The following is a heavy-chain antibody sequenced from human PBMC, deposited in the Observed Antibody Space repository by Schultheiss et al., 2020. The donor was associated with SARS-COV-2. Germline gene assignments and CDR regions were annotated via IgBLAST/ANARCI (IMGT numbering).Heavy chain of an antibody. CDR1: GYSISSSNW. J-gene: IGHJ5*02. CDR2: IYYSGSI. V-gene: IGHV4-28*05. CDR3: ARAGGSGWLSWFDP. D-gene: IGHD6-19*01. Sequence: SETLSLTCAVSGYSISSSNWWGWIRQPPGKGLEWIGYIYYSGSIYYNPSLKSRVTMSVDTSKNQFSLKLSSVTAVDTAVYYCARAGGSGWLSWFDPWGQGTLVTVSS.